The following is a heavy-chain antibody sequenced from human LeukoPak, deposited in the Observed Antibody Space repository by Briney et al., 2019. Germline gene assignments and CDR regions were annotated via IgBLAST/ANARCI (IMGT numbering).Heavy chain of an antibody. CDR1: GYTFTSYA. J-gene: IGHJ5*02. D-gene: IGHD6-19*01. V-gene: IGHV7-4-1*02. Sequence: ASVEVSCKASGYTFTSYAMNWVRQAPGQGLEWMGWINTNTGNPTYAQGFTGRFVFSLDTSVSTAYLQISSLKAEDTAVYYCARDGGGIAVAGTIGFSDWFDPWGQGALVTVSS. CDR3: ARDGGGIAVAGTIGFSDWFDP. CDR2: INTNTGNP.